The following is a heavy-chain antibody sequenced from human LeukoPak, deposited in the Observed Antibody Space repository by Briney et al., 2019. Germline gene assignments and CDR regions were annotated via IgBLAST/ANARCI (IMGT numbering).Heavy chain of an antibody. D-gene: IGHD3-3*01. CDR2: INPSGGST. CDR1: GYTFTSYF. V-gene: IGHV1-46*01. Sequence: ASVKVSCKASGYTFTSYFIHWVRQAPGQGLEWMGMINPSGGSTSYAQKFQGRVTMTRDMSTSTVYMELSSLRSEDTAVYYCAREGVPWSFDYWGQGTLVTVSS. J-gene: IGHJ4*02. CDR3: AREGVPWSFDY.